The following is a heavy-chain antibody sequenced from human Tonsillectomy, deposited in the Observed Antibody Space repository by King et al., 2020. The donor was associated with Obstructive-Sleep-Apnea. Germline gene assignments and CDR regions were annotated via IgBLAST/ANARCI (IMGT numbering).Heavy chain of an antibody. V-gene: IGHV3-30*02. CDR3: AKGWGNYFDY. Sequence: QLVQSGGGVVQPGGSLRLSCAASGFTFINYGMHWVRQAPGKGLEWVAFIRYDGILKYYADSVKGRFTISRDNAKNTLDLQMNSLRAEDTAMYYCAKGWGNYFDYWGQGTLVTVSS. CDR2: IRYDGILK. J-gene: IGHJ4*02. D-gene: IGHD7-27*01. CDR1: GFTFINYG.